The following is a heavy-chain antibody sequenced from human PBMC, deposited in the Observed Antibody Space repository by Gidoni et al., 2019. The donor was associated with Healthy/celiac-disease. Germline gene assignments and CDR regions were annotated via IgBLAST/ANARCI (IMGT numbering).Heavy chain of an antibody. CDR2: INHSGST. Sequence: QVQLQQWGAGLLKPSETLSLTCAVYGGSFSGYYWSWIRQPPGKGLEWIGEINHSGSTNYNPSLKSRVTISVDTSKNQFSLKLSSVTAADTAVYYCARVREGYDILTGYYFAFDIWGQGTMVTVSS. CDR1: GGSFSGYY. J-gene: IGHJ3*02. V-gene: IGHV4-34*01. CDR3: ARVREGYDILTGYYFAFDI. D-gene: IGHD3-9*01.